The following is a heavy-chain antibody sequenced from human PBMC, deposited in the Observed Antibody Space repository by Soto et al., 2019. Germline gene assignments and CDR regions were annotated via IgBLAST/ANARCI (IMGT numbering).Heavy chain of an antibody. V-gene: IGHV4-59*01. CDR1: GGSISSYY. D-gene: IGHD6-13*01. CDR2: IYYSGST. CDR3: PGSSTLYYYYYGMDV. J-gene: IGHJ6*02. Sequence: SETLSLTCTVSGGSISSYYWSWIRQPPGKGLEWIGYIYYSGSTNYNPSIKSRVTISVDTSKNQFSLKLSSVTAADTAVYYCPGSSTLYYYYYGMDVWGQGTTVTVSS.